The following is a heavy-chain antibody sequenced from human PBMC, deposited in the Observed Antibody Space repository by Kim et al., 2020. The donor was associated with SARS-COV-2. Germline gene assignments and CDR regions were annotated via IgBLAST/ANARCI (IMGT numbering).Heavy chain of an antibody. V-gene: IGHV3-23*01. CDR2: IGGSAGRYI. CDR3: ARRGGQAAAGTGNFDP. J-gene: IGHJ5*02. D-gene: IGHD6-13*01. CDR1: GFNFGIYA. Sequence: GGSLRLSCAASGFNFGIYAMSWVRQAPGKGLEWVASIGGSAGRYIEDADSVKGRFTISRDDFSNTLYLQMSSLRIEDTGVYYCARRGGQAAAGTGNFDPWGQGTLVTVSS.